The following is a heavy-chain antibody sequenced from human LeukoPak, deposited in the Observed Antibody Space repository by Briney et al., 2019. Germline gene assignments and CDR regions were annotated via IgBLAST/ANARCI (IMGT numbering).Heavy chain of an antibody. CDR2: IYYSGST. CDR3: ARLGRSRKQLVETY. V-gene: IGHV4-34*01. J-gene: IGHJ4*02. Sequence: SETLSLTCGVYAESFSGYHWTWIRLRPGKGLEWIGSIYYSGSTYYNPSLKSRVTISVDTSKNQFSLKLSSVTAADTAVYYCARLGRSRKQLVETYWGQGTLVTVSS. D-gene: IGHD6-6*01. CDR1: AESFSGYH.